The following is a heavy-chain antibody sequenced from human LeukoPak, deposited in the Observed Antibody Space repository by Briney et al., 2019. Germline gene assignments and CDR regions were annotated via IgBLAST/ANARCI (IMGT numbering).Heavy chain of an antibody. CDR2: ISDIGSI. Sequence: SETLSLTCTVSGGSISSYYWSWIRQPPGKGLEWIAYISDIGSINYNPSLKSRVTISLDTPKNQFSLKLSSVTAADTAVYYCAGHHPRNTVDFWGQGTLVTVSS. V-gene: IGHV4-59*08. CDR1: GGSISSYY. CDR3: AGHHPRNTVDF. D-gene: IGHD2/OR15-2a*01. J-gene: IGHJ4*02.